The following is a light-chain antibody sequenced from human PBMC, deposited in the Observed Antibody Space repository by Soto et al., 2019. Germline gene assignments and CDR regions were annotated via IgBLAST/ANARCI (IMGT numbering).Light chain of an antibody. CDR2: GPS. J-gene: IGKJ5*01. CDR1: QSVSSS. Sequence: EIVLTQSPATLRWSRGERATLCCRASQSVSSSLAWYQQKFGQATRLLIYGPSSRATGIPDRFSGSGSGKDFTLTISRLETQDFAVYYCQQFGSSPRRITFGQGTRLEIK. V-gene: IGKV3-20*01. CDR3: QQFGSSPRRIT.